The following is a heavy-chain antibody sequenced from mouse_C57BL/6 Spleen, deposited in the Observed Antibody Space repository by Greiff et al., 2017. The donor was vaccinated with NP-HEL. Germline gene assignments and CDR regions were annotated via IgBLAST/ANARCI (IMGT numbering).Heavy chain of an antibody. CDR3: ARSGYSITTGDY. Sequence: VHLQQSGAELARPGASVKLSCKASGYTFTSYGISWVKQRTGQGLEWIGEIYPRSGNTYYNEKFKGKATLTADKSSSTAYMELRSLTSEDSAVYFCARSGYSITTGDYWGQGTSVTVSS. CDR2: IYPRSGNT. J-gene: IGHJ4*01. CDR1: GYTFTSYG. V-gene: IGHV1-81*01. D-gene: IGHD1-1*01.